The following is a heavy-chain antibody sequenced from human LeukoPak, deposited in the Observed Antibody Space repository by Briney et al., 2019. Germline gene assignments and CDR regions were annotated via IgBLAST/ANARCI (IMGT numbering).Heavy chain of an antibody. D-gene: IGHD3-22*01. V-gene: IGHV4-61*02. CDR3: AREVKYYDSSGPFFDY. J-gene: IGHJ4*02. CDR1: GGSISSGSYY. Sequence: SETLSLTCTVSGGSISSGSYYWSWIRQPAGKGLEWIGRIYTSGSTNYNPSLKSRVTISVDTSKNQFSLKLSSVTAADTAVYYCAREVKYYDSSGPFFDYWGRGTLVTVSS. CDR2: IYTSGST.